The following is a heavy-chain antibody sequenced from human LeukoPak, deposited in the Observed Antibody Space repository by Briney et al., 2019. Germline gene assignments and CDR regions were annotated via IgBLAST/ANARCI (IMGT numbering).Heavy chain of an antibody. Sequence: TSETLSLTCTVSGGSISSYYWSWIRPPPGKGVEWSGYIYYSGSTNYNPSLKSRVTISVDTSKNQFSLRLSSVTAADTAVYHCARHTYSGYDPFDYWGQGTLVTVSS. J-gene: IGHJ4*02. V-gene: IGHV4-59*08. D-gene: IGHD5-12*01. CDR1: GGSISSYY. CDR2: IYYSGST. CDR3: ARHTYSGYDPFDY.